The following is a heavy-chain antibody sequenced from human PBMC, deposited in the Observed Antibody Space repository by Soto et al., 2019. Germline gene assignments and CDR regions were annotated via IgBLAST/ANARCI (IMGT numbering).Heavy chain of an antibody. V-gene: IGHV3-49*03. J-gene: IGHJ4*02. Sequence: GGSLRLSCSASGFKFGDYAVNWFRQAPGRGLEWVSQFRSKSYDGGIQYAASVQGRFTISRDDSKSIAYLQMNSLKTEDTAVYYCATYHRDSTGYYLILSHWGQGTLVTVSS. D-gene: IGHD3-22*01. CDR2: FRSKSYDGGI. CDR1: GFKFGDYA. CDR3: ATYHRDSTGYYLILSH.